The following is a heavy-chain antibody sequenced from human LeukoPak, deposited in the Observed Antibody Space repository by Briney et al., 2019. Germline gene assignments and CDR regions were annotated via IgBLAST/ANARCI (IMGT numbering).Heavy chain of an antibody. V-gene: IGHV1-18*01. D-gene: IGHD3-3*01. J-gene: IGHJ6*03. CDR2: ISAYNGNT. Sequence: ASVKVSCKASGYTFTSYGISWVRQAPGQGLEWMGWISAYNGNTNYAQKLQGRVTMTTDTSTSTAYMELRSLRSDDTAVYYCARERAQLHYDFWSGPNMDVWGKGTTVTVSS. CDR1: GYTFTSYG. CDR3: ARERAQLHYDFWSGPNMDV.